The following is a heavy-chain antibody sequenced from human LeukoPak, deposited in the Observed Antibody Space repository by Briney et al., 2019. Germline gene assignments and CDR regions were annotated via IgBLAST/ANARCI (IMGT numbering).Heavy chain of an antibody. J-gene: IGHJ5*02. D-gene: IGHD4-17*01. CDR1: GGSISSYY. Sequence: PSETLSLTCTVSGGSISSYYWSWIRQPAGKGLEWIGRIYTSGSTNYNPSLKSRVTMSVVTSKNQFSLKLSSVTAADTAVYYCARAKIQLFVTTVTTHSWFDPWGQGTLVTVSS. CDR3: ARAKIQLFVTTVTTHSWFDP. CDR2: IYTSGST. V-gene: IGHV4-4*07.